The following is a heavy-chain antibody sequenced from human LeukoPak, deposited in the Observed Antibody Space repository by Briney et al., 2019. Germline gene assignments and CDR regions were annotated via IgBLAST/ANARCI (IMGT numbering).Heavy chain of an antibody. D-gene: IGHD3-22*01. Sequence: GGSLRLSCAASGFTFSSYWMHWVRQAPGKGLVWVSRINSDGSSTSYADSVKGRFTISRDNAKNTLYLQMNSPRAEDTAVYYCARVQYYDSSGPTQAFDYWGQGTLVTVSS. V-gene: IGHV3-74*01. CDR2: INSDGSST. CDR1: GFTFSSYW. CDR3: ARVQYYDSSGPTQAFDY. J-gene: IGHJ4*02.